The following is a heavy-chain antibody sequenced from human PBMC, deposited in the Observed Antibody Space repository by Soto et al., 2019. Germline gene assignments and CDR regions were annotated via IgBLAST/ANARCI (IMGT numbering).Heavy chain of an antibody. CDR1: GYTFTGYY. J-gene: IGHJ6*02. CDR2: INPNSGGT. CDR3: ARDKPKHYDFWSGPNYYYYYGMDV. Sequence: ASVKVSCKASGYTFTGYYMHWVRQAPGQGLEWMGWINPNSGGTNYAQKFQGWVTMTRDTSISTAYMELRSLRSDDTAVYYCARDKPKHYDFWSGPNYYYYYGMDVWGQGTTVTVSS. V-gene: IGHV1-2*04. D-gene: IGHD3-3*01.